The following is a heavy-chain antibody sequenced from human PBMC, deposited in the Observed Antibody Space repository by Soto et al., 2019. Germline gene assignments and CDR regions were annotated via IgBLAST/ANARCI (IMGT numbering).Heavy chain of an antibody. Sequence: EVQLLESGGGLVQPGGSLRLSCAASGFTFSSYAMSWVRQAPGKGLEWVSAISGSGGSTYYADTVKGRFTISRDYSKNPLYLPMNSLRAEYTAVYSFAKSGPRHDLRFLGGGLKPYDCDYWGQGTLVTVSS. CDR2: ISGSGGST. V-gene: IGHV3-23*01. CDR3: AKSGPRHDLRFLGGGLKPYDCDY. J-gene: IGHJ4*02. D-gene: IGHD3-3*01. CDR1: GFTFSSYA.